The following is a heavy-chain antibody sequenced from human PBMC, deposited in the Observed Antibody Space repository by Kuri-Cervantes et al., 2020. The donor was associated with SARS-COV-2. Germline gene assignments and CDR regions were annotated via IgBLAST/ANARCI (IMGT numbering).Heavy chain of an antibody. V-gene: IGHV4-34*01. CDR1: GGSFSAYY. J-gene: IGHJ4*02. CDR3: AGSPGGVFDC. D-gene: IGHD3-16*01. CDR2: INHSGST. Sequence: PETLSLTCAVYGGSFSAYYWSWIRQPPGKGLEWIGEINHSGSTNYNPSLKSRVTISVDTSKHQLSLKLSSVTAADTAVYYCAGSPGGVFDCWGQGTLVTVSS.